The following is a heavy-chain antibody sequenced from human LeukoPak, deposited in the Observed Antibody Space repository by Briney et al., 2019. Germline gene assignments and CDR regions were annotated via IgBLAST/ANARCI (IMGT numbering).Heavy chain of an antibody. V-gene: IGHV3-30*18. CDR2: ISYDGSNK. J-gene: IGHJ3*02. CDR1: GFTFSSYG. CDR3: AKDNKWIGVPPYDAFDI. Sequence: PGRSLRLSCAASGFTFSSYGMHWVRQAPGKGLEWVAVISYDGSNKYYADSVKGRFTISRDNSKNTLYLQMNSLRAEDTAVYYSAKDNKWIGVPPYDAFDIWGQGTMVTVSS. D-gene: IGHD3-3*01.